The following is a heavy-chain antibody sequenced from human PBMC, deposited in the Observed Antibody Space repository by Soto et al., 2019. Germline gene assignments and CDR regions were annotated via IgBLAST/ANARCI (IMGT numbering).Heavy chain of an antibody. D-gene: IGHD2-2*01. CDR2: IYPGDSDT. J-gene: IGHJ6*02. Sequence: GESLKISCKGSGYSFTSYWIGWVRQMPGKGLEWMGIIYPGDSDTRYSPSFQGQVTISADKSISTAYLQWSSLKASDTAMYYCARHKGGDCSSTSCSTYYYYYGMDVWGQGTTVTVSS. CDR1: GYSFTSYW. CDR3: ARHKGGDCSSTSCSTYYYYYGMDV. V-gene: IGHV5-51*01.